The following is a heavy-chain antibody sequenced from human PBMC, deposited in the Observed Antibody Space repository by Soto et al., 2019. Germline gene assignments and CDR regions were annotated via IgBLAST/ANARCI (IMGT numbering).Heavy chain of an antibody. Sequence: QVQLVQSGAEVKKPGASVKVSCKASGYTFTSYAMHWVRQAPGQRLEWMGWINAGNGNTKYSQKFQGRVNITRDTAASTAYMELSSLRSEDTAVYYCAGGRDSRSPYTWFDPWGQGTLVNVSS. CDR3: AGGRDSRSPYTWFDP. CDR2: INAGNGNT. D-gene: IGHD6-13*01. V-gene: IGHV1-3*01. CDR1: GYTFTSYA. J-gene: IGHJ5*02.